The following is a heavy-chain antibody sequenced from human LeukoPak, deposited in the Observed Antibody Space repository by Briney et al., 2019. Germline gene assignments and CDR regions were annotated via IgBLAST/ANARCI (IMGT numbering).Heavy chain of an antibody. Sequence: SETLSLTCAVYGGSFSGYYWSWIRQPPGKGLEWIGEINHSGSTNYNPSLKSRVTISVDTSKNQFSLKLSSVTAADTAVYYCASAKGSGNTYRIDYWGQGTLVTVSS. CDR1: GGSFSGYY. V-gene: IGHV4-34*01. J-gene: IGHJ4*02. CDR2: INHSGST. CDR3: ASAKGSGNTYRIDY. D-gene: IGHD3-10*01.